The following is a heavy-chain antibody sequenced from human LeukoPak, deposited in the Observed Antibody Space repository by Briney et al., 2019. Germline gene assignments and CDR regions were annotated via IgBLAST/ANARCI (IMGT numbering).Heavy chain of an antibody. V-gene: IGHV3-23*01. Sequence: PGGSLRLSCSASGFTFNYDMSWVRQPPGQGLERVSSISGSSVVTSYADSVKGRFTISRDNSKNTLYLEMTGLRAEDAAVYYCVTGAKRFGSSWYDYWGQGTRVAVSS. CDR2: ISGSSVVT. D-gene: IGHD6-13*01. J-gene: IGHJ4*02. CDR3: VTGAKRFGSSWYDY. CDR1: GFTFNYD.